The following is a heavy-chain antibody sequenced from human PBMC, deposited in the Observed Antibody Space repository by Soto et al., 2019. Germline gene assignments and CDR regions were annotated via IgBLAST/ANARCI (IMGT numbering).Heavy chain of an antibody. CDR3: ARTLYYYGSGSYPYYFDY. Sequence: GASVKVSCKASGGTFSSYAISWVRQAPGQGLEWMGGIIPIFGTANYAQKFQGRVTITADESTSTAYMELSSLRSEDTAVYYCARTLYYYGSGSYPYYFDYWGQGTLVTVSS. CDR2: IIPIFGTA. V-gene: IGHV1-69*13. CDR1: GGTFSSYA. D-gene: IGHD3-10*01. J-gene: IGHJ4*02.